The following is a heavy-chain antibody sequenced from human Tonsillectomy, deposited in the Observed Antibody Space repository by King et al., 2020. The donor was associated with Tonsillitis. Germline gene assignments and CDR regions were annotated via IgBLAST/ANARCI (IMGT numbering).Heavy chain of an antibody. CDR1: GFTFSSYE. CDR2: ISSSGSTI. J-gene: IGHJ6*03. V-gene: IGHV3-48*03. Sequence: VQLVESGGGLVQPGGSLRLSCAASGFTFSSYEMNWVRQAPGKGLEWVSYISSSGSTIYYADSVKGRFTISRDNAKNSLDLQMNSLRAEDTAVYYCAGDPYSSIDYYYYYYYMDVWGKGTTVTVSS. CDR3: AGDPYSSIDYYYYYYYMDV. D-gene: IGHD6-13*01.